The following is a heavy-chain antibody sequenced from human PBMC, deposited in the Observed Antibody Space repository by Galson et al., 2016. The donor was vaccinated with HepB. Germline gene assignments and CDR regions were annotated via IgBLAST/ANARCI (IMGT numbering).Heavy chain of an antibody. CDR3: ARCSVYSTGWCNSFDP. J-gene: IGHJ5*02. CDR2: ISAGGVT. Sequence: SLRLSCAVSELSISNSAMSWVRQAPGKGLEWVSSISAGGVTYYPDSVKGRFTTSRDISKNTLFLQISSLRAEDTAVYYCARCSVYSTGWCNSFDPWGQGTLVIVSS. D-gene: IGHD6-19*01. CDR1: ELSISNSA. V-gene: IGHV3-23*01.